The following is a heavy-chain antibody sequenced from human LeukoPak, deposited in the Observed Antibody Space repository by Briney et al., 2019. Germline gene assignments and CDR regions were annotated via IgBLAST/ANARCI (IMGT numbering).Heavy chain of an antibody. CDR3: ARGSRWLSSGYD. CDR1: GGSFSGYY. CDR2: INHSGST. D-gene: IGHD5-12*01. Sequence: SETLSLTCAVYGGSFSGYYWSWIRQPPGKGLEWIGEINHSGSTNYNPSLKSRVTISVDTSKNQFSLKLSSVTAADTAVYYCARGSRWLSSGYDWGQGTLVTVSS. J-gene: IGHJ4*02. V-gene: IGHV4-34*01.